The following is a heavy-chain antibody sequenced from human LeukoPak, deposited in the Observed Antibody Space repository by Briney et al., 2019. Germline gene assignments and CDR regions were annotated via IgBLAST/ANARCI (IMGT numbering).Heavy chain of an antibody. CDR2: IWYDGSNK. CDR1: GFTFSSYG. Sequence: GGSRSLSGAPSGFTFSSYGMHWVRKAPAKGREGWAVIWYDGSNKYYADSVKGRFTISRDNSKNTLYLQMNSLRAEDTAVYYCARGFGSIAAAGSAIDYWGQGTLVTVSS. V-gene: IGHV3-33*01. D-gene: IGHD6-13*01. CDR3: ARGFGSIAAAGSAIDY. J-gene: IGHJ4*02.